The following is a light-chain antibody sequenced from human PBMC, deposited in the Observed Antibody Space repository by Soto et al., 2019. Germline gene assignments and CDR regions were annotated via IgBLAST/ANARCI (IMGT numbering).Light chain of an antibody. V-gene: IGLV8-61*01. Sequence: QTVVTQEPSVSVSPGGTVTLTCGLSSGSVSTSYYPSWYQQTPGQAPRTLIYSTNTRSSGVPDRFSGSIRGNKAALTITGAQADEESDYYCVLYMGSGISVFGGGTQLTVL. CDR3: VLYMGSGISV. CDR1: SGSVSTSYY. CDR2: STN. J-gene: IGLJ2*01.